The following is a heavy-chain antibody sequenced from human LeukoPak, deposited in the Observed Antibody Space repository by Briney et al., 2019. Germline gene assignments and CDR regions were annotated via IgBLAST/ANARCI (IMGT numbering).Heavy chain of an antibody. J-gene: IGHJ4*02. CDR3: AGNSGLHFDY. D-gene: IGHD1-7*01. CDR2: IYSGGST. V-gene: IGHV3-66*02. CDR1: GFTFSSYE. Sequence: GGSLRLSCAASGFTFSSYEMNWVRQAPGKGLEWVSVIYSGGSTYYADSVKGRFTISRDNSKNTLYLQMNSLRAEDTAVYYCAGNSGLHFDYWGQGTLVTVSS.